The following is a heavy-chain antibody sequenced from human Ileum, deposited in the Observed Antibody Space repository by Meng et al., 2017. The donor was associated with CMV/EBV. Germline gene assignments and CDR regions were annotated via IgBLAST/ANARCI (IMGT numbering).Heavy chain of an antibody. CDR3: TRDLRGGYQGMGELRNNWFDP. Sequence: YDINWVRQATGHGLEWMGWMNPNSGHTGSAQKFQGRVTMTRNTSITTAYMELSSLRSDDTAVYYCTRDLRGGYQGMGELRNNWFDPWGQGTLVTVSS. CDR2: MNPNSGHT. CDR1: YD. V-gene: IGHV1-8*01. D-gene: IGHD2-2*01. J-gene: IGHJ5*02.